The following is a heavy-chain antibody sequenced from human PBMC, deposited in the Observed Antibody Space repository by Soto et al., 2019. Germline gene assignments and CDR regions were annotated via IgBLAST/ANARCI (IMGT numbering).Heavy chain of an antibody. CDR3: ARGVENIVVVLDVFGYYGMDV. CDR2: INAGNGNT. Sequence: SVKVSCKASGYSFTSYVIYWVRQAPGQRLEWMGWINAGNGNTESSQKFQARVTITSDTSASTAYMELSSLRSEDTAVYFCARGVENIVVVLDVFGYYGMDVWGQGTTVTVSS. CDR1: GYSFTSYV. V-gene: IGHV1-3*01. D-gene: IGHD2-2*01. J-gene: IGHJ6*02.